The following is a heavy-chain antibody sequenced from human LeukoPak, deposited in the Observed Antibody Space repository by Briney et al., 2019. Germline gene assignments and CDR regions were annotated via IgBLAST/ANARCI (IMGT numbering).Heavy chain of an antibody. D-gene: IGHD6-19*01. V-gene: IGHV3-30*14. CDR3: ARGFSSSGWPAYFDY. CDR2: ISYDGSNK. J-gene: IGHJ4*02. Sequence: GGSLRLSCAASGFTFSSYAMHWVRQAPGKGLEWVAVISYDGSNKYYADSVKGRFTISRDNAKNSLYLQMNSLRAGDTAVYYCARGFSSSGWPAYFDYWGQGTLVTVSS. CDR1: GFTFSSYA.